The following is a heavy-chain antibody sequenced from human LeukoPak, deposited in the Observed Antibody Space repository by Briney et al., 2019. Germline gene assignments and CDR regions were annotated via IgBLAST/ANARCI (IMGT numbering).Heavy chain of an antibody. Sequence: GASVKVSCKASGGTFSSYAISWVRQAPGQGLEWMGGIIPIFGTANYAQKFQGRVTITADESTSTAYMELSSLRSEDTAVYYCARAASVPAAIYYFDYWGQGTLVTVSS. V-gene: IGHV1-69*13. D-gene: IGHD2-2*01. J-gene: IGHJ4*02. CDR2: IIPIFGTA. CDR3: ARAASVPAAIYYFDY. CDR1: GGTFSSYA.